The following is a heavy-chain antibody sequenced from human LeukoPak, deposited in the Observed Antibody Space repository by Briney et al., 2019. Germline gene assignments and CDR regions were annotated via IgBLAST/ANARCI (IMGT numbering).Heavy chain of an antibody. J-gene: IGHJ4*02. CDR2: INPRDSET. CDR3: ARRDYGGHAAYFDY. CDR1: GYTITSNW. V-gene: IGHV5-51*01. Sequence: GESLKISCRGSGYTITSNWIGWVRPMPGKGLEWMGIINPRDSETVYSPSFQGQVTMSVDKSISTAHLQWSSLEASDTAMYYCARRDYGGHAAYFDYWGQGTLVTVSS. D-gene: IGHD4-23*01.